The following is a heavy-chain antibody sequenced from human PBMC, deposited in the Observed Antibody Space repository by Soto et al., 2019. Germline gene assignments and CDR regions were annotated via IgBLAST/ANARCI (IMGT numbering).Heavy chain of an antibody. J-gene: IGHJ4*02. CDR1: GGSISSSSYY. V-gene: IGHV4-39*02. CDR3: ARDKITGLFDY. D-gene: IGHD2-8*02. CDR2: IFYSGTT. Sequence: NPSETLSLTCTVSGGSISSSSYYWGWIRQPPGKGLEWIGSIFYSGTTYYNPSLKSRVTISVDTSKNQFSLKLSSVTAADTAVYYCARDKITGLFDYWGQGTLVTVSS.